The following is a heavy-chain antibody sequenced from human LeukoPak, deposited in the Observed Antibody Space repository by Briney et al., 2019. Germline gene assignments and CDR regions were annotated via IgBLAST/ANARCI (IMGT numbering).Heavy chain of an antibody. Sequence: ASVTVSCKASGYTFTSYAMHWVRQAPGQRLEWMGWINAGNGNTKYSQEFQGRVTITRDTSASTAYMELSSLRSEDMAVYYCARELRSAGWFDPWGQGTLVTVSS. D-gene: IGHD6-19*01. J-gene: IGHJ5*02. CDR3: ARELRSAGWFDP. CDR1: GYTFTSYA. V-gene: IGHV1-3*03. CDR2: INAGNGNT.